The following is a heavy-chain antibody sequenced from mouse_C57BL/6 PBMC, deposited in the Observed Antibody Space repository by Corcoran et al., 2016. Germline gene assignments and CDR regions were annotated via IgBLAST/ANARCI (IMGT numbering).Heavy chain of an antibody. D-gene: IGHD2-5*01. V-gene: IGHV1-80*01. Sequence: QVQLQQSGAELVKPGASVKISCKASGYAFSSYWMNWVKQRPGKGLEWIGQIYPGDGDTNYNGKFKGKATLTADKSSSTAYMQLSSLTSEDSAVYFCAIEGSNYEAWFAYWGQGTLVTVSA. CDR1: GYAFSSYW. CDR2: IYPGDGDT. CDR3: AIEGSNYEAWFAY. J-gene: IGHJ3*01.